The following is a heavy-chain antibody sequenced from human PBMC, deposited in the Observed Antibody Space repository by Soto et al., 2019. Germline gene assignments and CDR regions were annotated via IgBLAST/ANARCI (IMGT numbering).Heavy chain of an antibody. CDR3: ARDPDTAMVHDY. J-gene: IGHJ4*02. Sequence: SETLSLTCAVSRGSISNYYWSWIRQPPGKGLEWIGYIYYSGSTNYNPSLKSRVTISVDTSTNQFSLKLSSVTAADTAVYYCARDPDTAMVHDYWGQGTLVTVSS. CDR1: RGSISNYY. CDR2: IYYSGST. V-gene: IGHV4-59*12. D-gene: IGHD5-18*01.